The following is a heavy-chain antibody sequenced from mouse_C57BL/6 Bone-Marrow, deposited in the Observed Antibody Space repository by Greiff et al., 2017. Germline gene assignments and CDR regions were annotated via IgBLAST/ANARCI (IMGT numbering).Heavy chain of an antibody. CDR2: IHPNSGST. CDR3: AKNHYAMDY. J-gene: IGHJ4*01. V-gene: IGHV1-64*01. CDR1: GYTLTSYW. Sequence: QVQLQQSGAELVKPGASVKLSCKASGYTLTSYWMHWVKQRPGQGLEWIGMIHPNSGSTNYNEKFKSKGTLNVDKSSSTAYMQLSSLTSEDSAVYYCAKNHYAMDYWGQGTSVTVSS.